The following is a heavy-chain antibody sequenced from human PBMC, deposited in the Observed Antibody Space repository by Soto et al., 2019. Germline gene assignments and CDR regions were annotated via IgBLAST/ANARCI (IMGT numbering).Heavy chain of an antibody. D-gene: IGHD2-15*01. J-gene: IGHJ3*02. V-gene: IGHV1-18*01. Sequence: ASVKVSCKASGYTFTSYGISWVRQAPGQGLEWMGWISAYNGNTNYAQKLQGRVTMTTDTSTSTAYMELRSLRSDDTAVYYCARDTHIVVVVAATPRGAFDIWGQGTMVTVSS. CDR1: GYTFTSYG. CDR2: ISAYNGNT. CDR3: ARDTHIVVVVAATPRGAFDI.